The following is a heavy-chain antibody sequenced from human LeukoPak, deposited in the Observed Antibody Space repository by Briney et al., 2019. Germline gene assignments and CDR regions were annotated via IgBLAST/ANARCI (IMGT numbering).Heavy chain of an antibody. CDR2: IYTSGST. CDR1: GGSISDNY. J-gene: IGHJ6*02. CDR3: GGATGNYYAMDV. V-gene: IGHV4-4*07. D-gene: IGHD5-12*01. Sequence: SETLSLTCTVSGGSISDNYWSWIRQPAGKGLEWIGRIYTSGSTNYNLSLKTRLAMSVDTSKNQFSLKLSSVTAADTAVYYCGGATGNYYAMDVWGQGTTVTVSS.